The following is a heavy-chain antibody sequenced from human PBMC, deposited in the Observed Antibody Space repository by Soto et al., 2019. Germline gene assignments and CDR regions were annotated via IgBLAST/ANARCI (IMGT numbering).Heavy chain of an antibody. CDR3: ARQDYYDSSGYYYSLRVFDY. CDR2: MYYSGST. V-gene: IGHV4-59*08. Sequence: SETLSLTCTVSGASISSYYWSWIRQSPERGLEWIGIMYYSGSTNYNPSFKSRVTISVDTSKNQFSLKLSSVTAADTAVYYCARQDYYDSSGYYYSLRVFDYWGQGTLVTVSS. CDR1: GASISSYY. D-gene: IGHD3-22*01. J-gene: IGHJ4*02.